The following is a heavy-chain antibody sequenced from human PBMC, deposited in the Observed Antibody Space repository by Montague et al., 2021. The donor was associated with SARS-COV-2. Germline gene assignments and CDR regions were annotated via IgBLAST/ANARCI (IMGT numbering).Heavy chain of an antibody. CDR1: GDSVSSHIAT. CDR2: TYYRSKWYN. CDR3: ARAYCGGDCYFYWYFDL. V-gene: IGHV6-1*01. J-gene: IGHJ2*01. D-gene: IGHD2-21*02. Sequence: CAISGDSVSSHIATWNWIRQSPSRGLEWLGRTYYRSKWYNDYAVSVKNRVIINPDTSNNRISLQLNSVTPEDTAVYYCARAYCGGDCYFYWYFDLWGRGTLVTVSS.